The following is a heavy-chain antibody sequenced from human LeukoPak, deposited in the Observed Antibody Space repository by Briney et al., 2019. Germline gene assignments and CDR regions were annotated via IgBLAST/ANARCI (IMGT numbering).Heavy chain of an antibody. J-gene: IGHJ4*02. D-gene: IGHD3-10*01. CDR2: IKQDGSEK. V-gene: IGHV3-7*03. CDR3: AKRNTMVRGGPCFDY. Sequence: SGGSLRLSCAASGFTFSSYWMSWVRQAPGKGLQWVANIKQDGSEKYYVDSLTGRFTVSRDNAKKSLILQMNSLRADDTAVYYCAKRNTMVRGGPCFDYWGQGLLVTVSS. CDR1: GFTFSSYW.